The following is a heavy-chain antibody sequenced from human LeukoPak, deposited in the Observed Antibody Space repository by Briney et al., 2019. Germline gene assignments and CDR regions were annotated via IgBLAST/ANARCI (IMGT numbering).Heavy chain of an antibody. Sequence: ASVKVSCKASGGTFSSYAISWVRQAPGQGLGWMGGIIPIFGTANYAQKFQGRVTITADESTSTAYMELSSLRSEDTAVYYCVKGHYYDSSGYYYDFDYWGQGTLVTVSS. CDR1: GGTFSSYA. V-gene: IGHV1-69*13. D-gene: IGHD3-22*01. J-gene: IGHJ4*02. CDR3: VKGHYYDSSGYYYDFDY. CDR2: IIPIFGTA.